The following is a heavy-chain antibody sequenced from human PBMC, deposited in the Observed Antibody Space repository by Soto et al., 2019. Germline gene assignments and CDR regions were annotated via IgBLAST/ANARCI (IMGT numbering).Heavy chain of an antibody. V-gene: IGHV4-59*01. J-gene: IGHJ6*02. Sequence: PSETLSLTCTVSGGSISSYYWSWIRQPPGKGLEWIGYIYYSGSTNYNPSLKSRVTISVDTSKNQFSLKLSSVTAADTAVYYCARATPGYYGSGSYWGWYYYYGMDVWGQGTTVTVSS. CDR2: IYYSGST. CDR1: GGSISSYY. CDR3: ARATPGYYGSGSYWGWYYYYGMDV. D-gene: IGHD3-10*01.